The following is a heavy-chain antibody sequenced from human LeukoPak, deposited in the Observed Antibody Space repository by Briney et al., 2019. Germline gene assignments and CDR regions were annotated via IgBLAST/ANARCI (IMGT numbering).Heavy chain of an antibody. J-gene: IGHJ4*02. V-gene: IGHV3-74*01. D-gene: IGHD3-22*01. CDR1: GFTFSSYW. Sequence: GGSLRLSCAASGFTFSSYWMHWVRQAPGKGLVWVSRINSDGSSTSYADSVKGRFTISRDNSKNTLYLQMNSLRAEDTAVYYCAKGSTYYYDSSGYYIPFDYWGQGTLVTVSS. CDR3: AKGSTYYYDSSGYYIPFDY. CDR2: INSDGSST.